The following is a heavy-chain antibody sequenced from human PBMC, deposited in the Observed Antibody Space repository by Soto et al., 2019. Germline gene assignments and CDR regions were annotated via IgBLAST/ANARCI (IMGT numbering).Heavy chain of an antibody. CDR3: VRVVGAVDF. CDR1: GYTFTSYD. V-gene: IGHV1-8*01. D-gene: IGHD4-17*01. CDR2: VDPNSGNT. J-gene: IGHJ4*02. Sequence: ASVKVSCKASGYTFTSYDINWVRQATGQGLEWMGWVDPNSGNTGSAQKFQGRVTMTRDTSTRTAYMELSRLTSEDTAVYYCVRVVGAVDFWGQGTLVTVSS.